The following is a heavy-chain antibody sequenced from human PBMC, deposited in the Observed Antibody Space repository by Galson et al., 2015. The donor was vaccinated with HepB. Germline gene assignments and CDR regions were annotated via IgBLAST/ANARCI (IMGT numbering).Heavy chain of an antibody. J-gene: IGHJ4*02. D-gene: IGHD1-26*01. CDR2: INDDGRNT. Sequence: SLRLSCAASGFTIRNYGMSWVRQAPGKGLEWVSTINDDGRNTHYADNVRGRFTISKDTSENTLCLHMNSLRADDTAVYYCTKGDGGYYEIDYWGQGALVSVSS. CDR3: TKGDGGYYEIDY. V-gene: IGHV3-23*01. CDR1: GFTIRNYG.